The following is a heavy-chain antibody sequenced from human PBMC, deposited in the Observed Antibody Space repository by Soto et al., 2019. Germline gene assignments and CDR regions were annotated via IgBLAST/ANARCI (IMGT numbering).Heavy chain of an antibody. V-gene: IGHV3-74*01. CDR1: GFTFSTYW. J-gene: IGHJ6*02. CDR3: ARDRWGGGRDMDV. CDR2: INSDGSST. D-gene: IGHD7-27*01. Sequence: EVQLVESGGGLVQPGGSLRLSCAASGFTFSTYWIHWVRQAPGKGLVWVSRINSDGSSTNYADSVKGRFTISRHNAKNTLFLQMNSLRAEDAAVYYCARDRWGGGRDMDVWGQGTTVTVSS.